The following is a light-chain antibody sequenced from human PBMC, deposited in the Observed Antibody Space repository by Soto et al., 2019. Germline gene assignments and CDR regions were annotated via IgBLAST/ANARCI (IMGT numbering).Light chain of an antibody. Sequence: DTPMTQSPSSLSASIGDRVTITCRASQTISDFLNWYQQKPGKAPKLLIYAASSLHSGVPSRFSGSGSGTDFTLTITSLQPEDFATYYCQQTYNNPQTFGQGTRVEIK. V-gene: IGKV1-39*01. J-gene: IGKJ1*01. CDR3: QQTYNNPQT. CDR2: AAS. CDR1: QTISDF.